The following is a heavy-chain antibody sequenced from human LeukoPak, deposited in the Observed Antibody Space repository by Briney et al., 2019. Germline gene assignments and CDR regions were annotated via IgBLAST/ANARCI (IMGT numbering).Heavy chain of an antibody. CDR3: YGANAEH. CDR2: TNTDGSST. D-gene: IGHD4-23*01. Sequence: PGGSLRLSCAASGFTFSSYWMYWVRQAPGKGLAWVSGTNTDGSSTSYADSVKGRFTIARDNAKNTLYLQMNSLRAEDTAVYYCYGANAEHWGQGTLVTVSS. CDR1: GFTFSSYW. J-gene: IGHJ1*01. V-gene: IGHV3-74*01.